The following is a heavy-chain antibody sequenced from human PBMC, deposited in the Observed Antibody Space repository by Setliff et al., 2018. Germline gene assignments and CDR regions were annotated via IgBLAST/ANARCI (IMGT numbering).Heavy chain of an antibody. Sequence: AGGSLRLSCAASGFMFSKYAMTWVRQAPGKGLEWVSRLTGAGDKTYYADSVKGRFTISRDESKSTLYLQISSLRAEDTAIYYCGFTDWDTFHIWGQGTMVTVSS. CDR3: GFTDWDTFHI. CDR1: GFMFSKYA. V-gene: IGHV3-23*01. J-gene: IGHJ3*02. CDR2: LTGAGDKT. D-gene: IGHD5-18*01.